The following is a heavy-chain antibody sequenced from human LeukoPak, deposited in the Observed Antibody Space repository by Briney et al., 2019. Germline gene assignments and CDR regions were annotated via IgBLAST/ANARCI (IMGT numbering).Heavy chain of an antibody. CDR2: ISAYNGNT. Sequence: ASVKVSCKASGYTFTSYGISWVRQAPGQGLEWMGWISAYNGNTNYAQKLQGRGTMTTDTSTSTAYMELRSLRSDDTAGYYCARRPADYYGSGSYPDYWGQGTLVTVSS. CDR3: ARRPADYYGSGSYPDY. D-gene: IGHD3-10*01. CDR1: GYTFTSYG. J-gene: IGHJ4*02. V-gene: IGHV1-18*01.